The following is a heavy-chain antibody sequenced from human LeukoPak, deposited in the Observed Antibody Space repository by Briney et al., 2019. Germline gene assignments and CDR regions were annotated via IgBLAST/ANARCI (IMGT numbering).Heavy chain of an antibody. Sequence: PGGSLRLSCAASGFTFSSYGMHWVRQAPGKGLEWVAVISYDGSNKYYADSVKGRFTISRDNSKNTLYLQMNSLRAEDTAVYYCAIMKFITGTLGDYWGQGTLVTVSS. D-gene: IGHD1-20*01. CDR2: ISYDGSNK. J-gene: IGHJ4*02. V-gene: IGHV3-30*03. CDR1: GFTFSSYG. CDR3: AIMKFITGTLGDY.